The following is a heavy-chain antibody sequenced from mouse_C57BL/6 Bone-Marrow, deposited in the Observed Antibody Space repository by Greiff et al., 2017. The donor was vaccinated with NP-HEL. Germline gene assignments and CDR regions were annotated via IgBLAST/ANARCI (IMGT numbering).Heavy chain of an antibody. V-gene: IGHV14-4*01. CDR3: TTVTTVVE. CDR2: IDPENGDT. J-gene: IGHJ2*01. Sequence: VQLKESGAELVRPGASVKLSCTASGFNIKDDYMHWVKQRPEQGLEWIGWIDPENGDTEYASKFQGKATITADTSSNTAYLQLSSLTSEDTAVYYCTTVTTVVEGGQGTTLTVSS. D-gene: IGHD1-1*01. CDR1: GFNIKDDY.